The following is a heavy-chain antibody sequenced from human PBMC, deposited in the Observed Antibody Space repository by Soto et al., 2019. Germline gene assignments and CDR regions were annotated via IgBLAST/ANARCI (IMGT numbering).Heavy chain of an antibody. Sequence: QVRLVQSGAEVKKPGASVKVSCKASGFTFTGHYIHWVRQAPGQGLEWMGWINPNSGGTKYGQKFEGRVTLTRETAISTAYMELNSLTSDDTTVYYCARAGIAAPRSGEYGMDVWGQGTTVNLSS. D-gene: IGHD6-13*01. CDR3: ARAGIAAPRSGEYGMDV. CDR1: GFTFTGHY. V-gene: IGHV1-2*02. CDR2: INPNSGGT. J-gene: IGHJ6*02.